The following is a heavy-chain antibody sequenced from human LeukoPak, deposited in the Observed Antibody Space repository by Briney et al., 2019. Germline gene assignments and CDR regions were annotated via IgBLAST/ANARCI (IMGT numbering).Heavy chain of an antibody. CDR3: ARSEWGLFPFDY. Sequence: PSETLSLTCTVSGGSISSYYWSWIRQPPGKGLEWIGYIYYSGSTNYNPSLKSRVTISVDTSKNQFSLKLSSVTAADTAVYYCARSEWGLFPFDYWGQGTLVTVSS. CDR1: GGSISSYY. V-gene: IGHV4-59*08. D-gene: IGHD1-26*01. J-gene: IGHJ4*02. CDR2: IYYSGST.